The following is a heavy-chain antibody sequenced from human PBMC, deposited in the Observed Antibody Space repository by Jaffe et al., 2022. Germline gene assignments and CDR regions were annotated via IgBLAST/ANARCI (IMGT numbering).Heavy chain of an antibody. CDR3: ASYGRSAFDI. J-gene: IGHJ3*02. Sequence: QVQLVESGGGVVQPGRSLRLSCAASGFTFSSYGMHWVRQAPGKGLEWVAVISYDGSNKYYADSVKGRFTISRDNSKNTLYLQMNSLRAEDTAVYYCASYGRSAFDIWGQGTMVTVSS. V-gene: IGHV3-30*03. CDR1: GFTFSSYG. D-gene: IGHD4-17*01. CDR2: ISYDGSNK.